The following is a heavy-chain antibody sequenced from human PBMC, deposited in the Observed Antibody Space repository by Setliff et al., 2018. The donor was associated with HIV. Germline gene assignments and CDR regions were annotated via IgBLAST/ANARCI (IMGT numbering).Heavy chain of an antibody. Sequence: SETLSLTCTVSGGSISRSSYFWTWIRQRPGQGLEWIGYIYYNGRVSYSEKTYYSPSLKSRVTISVDSSKNQFSLKLRSVIAADTAVYYCAGFGDSHYYYYGMDVWGRGTKVTVSS. CDR3: AGFGDSHYYYYGMDV. D-gene: IGHD3-10*01. CDR2: IYYNGRVSYSEKT. V-gene: IGHV4-31*03. CDR1: GGSISRSSYF. J-gene: IGHJ6*02.